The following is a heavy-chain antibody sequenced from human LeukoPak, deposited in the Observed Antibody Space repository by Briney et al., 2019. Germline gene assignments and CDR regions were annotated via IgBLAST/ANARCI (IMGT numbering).Heavy chain of an antibody. CDR3: ARDPVTMVRETNYYYGMDV. D-gene: IGHD3-10*01. CDR1: GGSISSHF. J-gene: IGHJ6*02. CDR2: IYNSGST. Sequence: SETLSLTCSVSGGSISSHFWSWIRQPPGKGLEWIGYIYNSGSTNSGSTHYNPSLNSRATISVDTSKNQLSLKLRSVTAADTAVYYCARDPVTMVRETNYYYGMDVWGQGTTVTVSS. V-gene: IGHV4-4*08.